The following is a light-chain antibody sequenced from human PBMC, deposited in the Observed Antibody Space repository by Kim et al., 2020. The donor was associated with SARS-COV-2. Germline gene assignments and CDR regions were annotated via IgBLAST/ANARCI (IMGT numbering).Light chain of an antibody. CDR2: GAS. V-gene: IGKV3-20*01. Sequence: SPGERATLSCRASQSVRSDYLAWYQQKSGQAPRLLIYGASGRATGIPDRFSGSGSGTDFTLTINRLEPEDFAVYYCQQYGTSLITFGQGTRLEIK. CDR3: QQYGTSLIT. J-gene: IGKJ5*01. CDR1: QSVRSDY.